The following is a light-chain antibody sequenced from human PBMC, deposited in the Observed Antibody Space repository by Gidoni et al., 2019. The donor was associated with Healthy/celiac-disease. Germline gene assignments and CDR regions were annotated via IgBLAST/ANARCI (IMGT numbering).Light chain of an antibody. CDR3: KQYNNWPYT. CDR2: GAS. Sequence: EIVMTQSPATLSVSPGARATLSCRASQSVSSILVWYQQKPGQAPRLLIYGASTRATGIPARFSGSGSGTEFTLTISSLQSEDFAVYYCKQYNNWPYTFGQGTKLEIK. J-gene: IGKJ2*01. CDR1: QSVSSI. V-gene: IGKV3-15*01.